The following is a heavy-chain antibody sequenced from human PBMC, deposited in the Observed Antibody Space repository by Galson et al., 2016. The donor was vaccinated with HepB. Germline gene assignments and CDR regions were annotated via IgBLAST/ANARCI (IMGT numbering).Heavy chain of an antibody. V-gene: IGHV3-23*01. CDR1: GFTFSNYA. D-gene: IGHD2-21*02. J-gene: IGHJ6*02. CDR3: AKESGYSDRYPYYYGMDV. CDR2: ISGST. Sequence: SLRLSCAASGFTFSNYAMNWVRQAPGKGLEWVSVISGSTYYADSVRGRFTIPRDNSKNTLYLQMNSLRVEDTAAYYCAKESGYSDRYPYYYGMDVWGQGTTVTVSS.